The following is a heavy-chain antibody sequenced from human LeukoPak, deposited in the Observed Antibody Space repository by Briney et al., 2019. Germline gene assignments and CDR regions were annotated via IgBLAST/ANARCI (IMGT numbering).Heavy chain of an antibody. Sequence: SETLSLTCTVSGGSISSSSYYWGWIRQPPGKGLEWIGSIYYSGSTYYNPSLKSRVAISVDTSKNQFSLKLSSVTAADTAVYYCARHQSGSGYRFDYWGQGTLVTVSS. CDR1: GGSISSSSYY. CDR2: IYYSGST. CDR3: ARHQSGSGYRFDY. J-gene: IGHJ4*02. D-gene: IGHD3-22*01. V-gene: IGHV4-39*01.